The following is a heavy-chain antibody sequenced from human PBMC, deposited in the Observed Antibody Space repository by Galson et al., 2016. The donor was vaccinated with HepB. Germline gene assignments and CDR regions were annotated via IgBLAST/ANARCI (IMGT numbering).Heavy chain of an antibody. V-gene: IGHV3-11*05. Sequence: SLRLSCAASGFTFSDYYMRWIRQAPGEGLEWVSYISVSGTYTNYADTVKGRFTFSRDNPKNTPYLQMNSLRAEDTAIYYYARDLLTGGVIIPYSYSYYGVDVWGQGTTVTVSS. J-gene: IGHJ6*02. CDR2: ISVSGTYT. CDR3: ARDLLTGGVIIPYSYSYYGVDV. D-gene: IGHD3-10*01. CDR1: GFTFSDYY.